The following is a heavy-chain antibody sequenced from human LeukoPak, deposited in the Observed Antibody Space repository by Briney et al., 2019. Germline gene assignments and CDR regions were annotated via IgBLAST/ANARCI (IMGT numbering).Heavy chain of an antibody. V-gene: IGHV3-74*01. CDR1: GFSFSSYW. Sequence: GGSLRLSCAASGFSFSSYWMHWVRQAPGKGVVWVSRINSDGSSTIYADSVKGRFTISRDNAKNTLYLQMNSLRAEDTAVYYCVRGKTYSFDYWGQGSLLTVSS. J-gene: IGHJ4*02. CDR3: VRGKTYSFDY. CDR2: INSDGSST.